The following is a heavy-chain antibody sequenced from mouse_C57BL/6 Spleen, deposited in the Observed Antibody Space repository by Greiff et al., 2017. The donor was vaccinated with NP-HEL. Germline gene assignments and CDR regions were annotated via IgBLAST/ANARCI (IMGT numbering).Heavy chain of an antibody. V-gene: IGHV1-18*01. J-gene: IGHJ4*01. Sequence: VQLKQSGPELVKPGASVKIPCKASGYTFTDYNMDWVKQSHGKSLEWIGDINPNNGGTIYNQKFKGKATLTVDKSSSTAYMELRSLTSEDTAVYYCARRTTVVGYYAMDYWGQGTSVTVSS. CDR3: ARRTTVVGYYAMDY. CDR2: INPNNGGT. CDR1: GYTFTDYN. D-gene: IGHD1-1*01.